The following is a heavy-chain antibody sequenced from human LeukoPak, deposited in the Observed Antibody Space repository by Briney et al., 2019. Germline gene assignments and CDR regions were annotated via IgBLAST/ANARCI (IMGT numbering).Heavy chain of an antibody. J-gene: IGHJ4*02. CDR2: IKQDGSEK. CDR3: ARHDDYWSGYTNAAGY. V-gene: IGHV3-7*01. Sequence: SGGSLRLYCAVSGFDFRSYWMSWVRQAPGKGLEWVANIKQDGSEKYYVDSVKGRFTISRDFAKNSLDLEMNSLRAEDTAVYYCARHDDYWSGYTNAAGYWGLGTLVIVSS. D-gene: IGHD3-3*01. CDR1: GFDFRSYW.